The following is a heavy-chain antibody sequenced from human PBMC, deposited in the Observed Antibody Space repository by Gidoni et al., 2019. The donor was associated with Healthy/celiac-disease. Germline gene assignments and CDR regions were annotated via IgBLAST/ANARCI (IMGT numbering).Heavy chain of an antibody. CDR3: ARIPGDFWSGLYYYYYGMDV. V-gene: IGHV2-26*01. Sequence: QVTLKESGPVLVKPTETLTLTCTASGFSLSNARLGVRWIRQPPGKALGWLAHIFSNDEKSYSTSLKSRLTSSKDTSKSQVVLTMTNMDPVDTATYYCARIPGDFWSGLYYYYYGMDVWGQGTTVTVSS. J-gene: IGHJ6*02. CDR1: GFSLSNARLG. CDR2: IFSNDEK. D-gene: IGHD3-3*01.